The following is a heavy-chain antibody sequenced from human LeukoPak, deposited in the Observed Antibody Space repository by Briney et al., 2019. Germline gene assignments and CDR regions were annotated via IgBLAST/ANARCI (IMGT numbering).Heavy chain of an antibody. CDR1: GGSISRGGYY. CDR2: IYHSGST. V-gene: IGHV4-30-2*01. Sequence: SETLSLTCTVSGGSISRGGYYWGWIRQPRGKGLEGSGYIYHSGSTYYNPSLKSRVTVSVDRSKNHFFLKLSSVTAADTAVYYCARITIFGVYYMDVWGKGPTVTVSS. CDR3: ARITIFGVYYMDV. J-gene: IGHJ6*03. D-gene: IGHD3-3*01.